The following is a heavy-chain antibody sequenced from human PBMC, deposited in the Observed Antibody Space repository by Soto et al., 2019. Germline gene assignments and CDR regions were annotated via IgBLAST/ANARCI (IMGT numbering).Heavy chain of an antibody. D-gene: IGHD5-18*01. J-gene: IGHJ3*01. CDR1: GFTFRDNL. CDR3: ARDIQSVGPRANDAFDV. CDR2: LNPDTGNT. V-gene: IGHV1-3*01. Sequence: QVQLVQSGAELKKPGASVNISCTASGFTFRDNLITWVRQVPGQGLEWMGWLNPDTGNTRYSETFQGRVTISRHPSASIAYLELSGLEKEDTALYFCARDIQSVGPRANDAFDVWGQGTMITVSS.